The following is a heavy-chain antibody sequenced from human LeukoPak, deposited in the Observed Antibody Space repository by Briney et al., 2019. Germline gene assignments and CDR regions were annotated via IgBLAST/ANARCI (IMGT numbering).Heavy chain of an antibody. V-gene: IGHV4-4*07. J-gene: IGHJ6*03. CDR2: IYTSGST. CDR1: GGFLSSYY. CDR3: AREAYYYYYMDV. Sequence: SETLSLTCTVSGGFLSSYYWSWIRQPAGKGLEWIGRIYTSGSTNYNPPLKTRVTMSVDTSKNQFSLKLSSVTAADTAVYDCAREAYYYYYMDVWGKGTTVTISS.